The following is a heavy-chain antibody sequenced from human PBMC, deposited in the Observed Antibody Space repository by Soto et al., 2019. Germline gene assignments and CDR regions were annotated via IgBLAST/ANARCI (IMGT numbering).Heavy chain of an antibody. J-gene: IGHJ4*02. D-gene: IGHD3-22*01. CDR2: ISGSGGST. CDR3: AKDSYYYDSSGYCFDY. CDR1: GFTFSSYA. Sequence: SLILSCAASGFTFSSYAMSWVRQAPGKGLEWVSAISGSGGSTYYADSVKGRFTISRDNSKNTLYLQMNSLRAEDTAVYYCAKDSYYYDSSGYCFDYWGQGTLVTVSS. V-gene: IGHV3-23*01.